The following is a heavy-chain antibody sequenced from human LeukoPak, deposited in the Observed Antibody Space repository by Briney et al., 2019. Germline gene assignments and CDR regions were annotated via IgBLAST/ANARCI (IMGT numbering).Heavy chain of an antibody. Sequence: SETLSLTCAVYGGSFSGYYWSWIRQPPGKGLEWIGEINRSGSTNYNPSLKSRVTISVDTSKNQFSLKLSSVTAADTAVYYCARMTTVKGWAYYYYYYMDVWGKGTTVTVSS. CDR1: GGSFSGYY. CDR3: ARMTTVKGWAYYYYYYMDV. V-gene: IGHV4-34*01. J-gene: IGHJ6*03. CDR2: INRSGST. D-gene: IGHD4-11*01.